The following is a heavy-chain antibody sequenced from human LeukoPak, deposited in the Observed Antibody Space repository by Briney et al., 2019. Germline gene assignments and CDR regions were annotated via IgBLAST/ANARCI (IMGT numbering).Heavy chain of an antibody. D-gene: IGHD6-6*01. V-gene: IGHV1-69*04. CDR1: GGTFCSYT. J-gene: IGHJ4*02. CDR3: AGEYSSSALYSDY. CDR2: IIPILGIA. Sequence: SLKISLKTFGGTFCSYTICRVRHSPGQGVGWVCRIIPILGIANYVQKFQGRVTITQDKSTSTAYMELSGLRSEDTAVYYCAGEYSSSALYSDYWGQGTLVTVSS.